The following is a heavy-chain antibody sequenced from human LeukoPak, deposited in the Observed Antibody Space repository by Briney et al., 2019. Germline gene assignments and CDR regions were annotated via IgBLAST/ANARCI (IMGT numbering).Heavy chain of an antibody. D-gene: IGHD3-16*01. Sequence: GGSLRLSCAASGFTFSSYAMHWVRQAPGKGLEWVAVISYDGSNKYYADSVKGRFTISRDNSKNTLYLQMNSLRAEGTAVYYCARALGGIRVPTNFDYWGQGTLVTVSS. CDR2: ISYDGSNK. V-gene: IGHV3-30*04. CDR3: ARALGGIRVPTNFDY. CDR1: GFTFSSYA. J-gene: IGHJ4*02.